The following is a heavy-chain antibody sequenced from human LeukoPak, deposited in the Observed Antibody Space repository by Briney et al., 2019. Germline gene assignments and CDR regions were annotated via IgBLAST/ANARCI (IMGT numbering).Heavy chain of an antibody. CDR3: AKIAVAGERFDC. CDR2: IRYDGSNK. CDR1: GFTFSSYG. Sequence: GGSLRLSCAASGFTFSSYGMHWVRQAPGKGLEWVAFIRYDGSNKYYADSVKGRLTISRDNSKNTLYLQMNSLRAEDTAVYYCAKIAVAGERFDCWGQGTLVTVSS. V-gene: IGHV3-30*02. D-gene: IGHD6-19*01. J-gene: IGHJ4*02.